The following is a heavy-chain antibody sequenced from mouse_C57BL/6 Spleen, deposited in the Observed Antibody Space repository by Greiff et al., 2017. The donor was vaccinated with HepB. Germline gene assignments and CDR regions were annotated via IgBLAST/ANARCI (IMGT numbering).Heavy chain of an antibody. Sequence: EVQLVESGPELVKPGASVKISCKASGYSFTDYNMNWVKQSNGKSLEWIGVINPNYGTTSYNQKFKGKATLTVDQSSSTAYMQLNSLTSEDSAVYYCARDHYYGSSYAMGYWGQGTSVTVSS. V-gene: IGHV1-39*01. CDR2: INPNYGTT. D-gene: IGHD1-1*01. CDR3: ARDHYYGSSYAMGY. CDR1: GYSFTDYN. J-gene: IGHJ4*01.